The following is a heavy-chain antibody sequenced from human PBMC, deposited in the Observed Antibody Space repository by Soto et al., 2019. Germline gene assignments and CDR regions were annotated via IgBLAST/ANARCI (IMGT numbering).Heavy chain of an antibody. V-gene: IGHV1-69*06. J-gene: IGHJ4*02. CDR1: GGTFSSYA. CDR3: ARSITMIVVAFDY. CDR2: IIPIFGTA. Sequence: GASVKVSCKVSGGTFSSYAISWVRQAPGQGLEWMGGIIPIFGTANYAQKFQGRVTITADKSTSKAYMELSSLRSEDTAVYYCARSITMIVVAFDYWGKGTLVTVSS. D-gene: IGHD3-22*01.